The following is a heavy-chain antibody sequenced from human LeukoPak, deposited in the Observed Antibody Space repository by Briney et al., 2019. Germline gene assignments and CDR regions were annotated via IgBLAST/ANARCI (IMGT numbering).Heavy chain of an antibody. Sequence: PSETLSLTCAVYGGSFSGYYWSWIRQPPGKGLEWIGSIYYSESTYYYPSLKSRVTISVNTSKNQFSLNLSSATAADTAVYYCATLRRYSSGWGAVDYWGQGTLVTVSS. CDR3: ATLRRYSSGWGAVDY. CDR1: GGSFSGYY. J-gene: IGHJ4*02. D-gene: IGHD6-19*01. CDR2: IYYSEST. V-gene: IGHV4-34*01.